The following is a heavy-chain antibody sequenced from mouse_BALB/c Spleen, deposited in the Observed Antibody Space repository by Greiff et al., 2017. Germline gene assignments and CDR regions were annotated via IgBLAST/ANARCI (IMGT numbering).Heavy chain of an antibody. CDR1: GFTFSDYY. CDR3: ARGIYYGYSYYAMDY. D-gene: IGHD2-2*01. V-gene: IGHV5-4*02. J-gene: IGHJ4*01. CDR2: ISDGGSYT. Sequence: EVHLVESGGGLVKPGGSLKLSCAASGFTFSDYYMYWVRQTPEKRLEWVATISDGGSYTYYPDSVKGRFTISRDNAKNNLYLQMSSLKSEDTAMYYCARGIYYGYSYYAMDYWGQGTSVTVSS.